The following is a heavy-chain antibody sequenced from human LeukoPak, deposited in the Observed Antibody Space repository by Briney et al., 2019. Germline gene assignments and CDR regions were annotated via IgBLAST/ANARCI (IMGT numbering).Heavy chain of an antibody. CDR2: VKSKTDGGTT. Sequence: GGSLRLSCIGSGFTSSKAWMSWVRQAPGKGLEWIGHVKSKTDGGTTDYAAPVKGRFTISRDDSTNTLYLQMNSLKSEDTAVYFCTTYGSGRKFDYWGQGILVTVSS. J-gene: IGHJ4*02. CDR3: TTYGSGRKFDY. CDR1: GFTSSKAW. V-gene: IGHV3-15*01. D-gene: IGHD3-10*01.